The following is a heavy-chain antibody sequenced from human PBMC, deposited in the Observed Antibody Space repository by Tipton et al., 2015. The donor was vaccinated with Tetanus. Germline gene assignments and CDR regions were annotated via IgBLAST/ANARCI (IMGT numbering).Heavy chain of an antibody. CDR3: ARTTRRWLHPDY. D-gene: IGHD5-24*01. V-gene: IGHV4-59*01. J-gene: IGHJ4*02. CDR2: IFYSGRT. CDR1: GDSMTDFY. Sequence: TLSLTCNVSGDSMTDFYWSWIRQLPGKGLEWIAYIFYSGRTQYNPSLKSRVTISVDTAKNQFSLQLYSVTAADTAVYYCARTTRRWLHPDYWGQGTLVTVSS.